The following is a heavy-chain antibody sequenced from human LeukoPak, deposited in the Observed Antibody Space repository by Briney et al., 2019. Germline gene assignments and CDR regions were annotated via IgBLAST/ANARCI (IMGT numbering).Heavy chain of an antibody. CDR3: AKVGYDSSGYYYGPQYGMDV. V-gene: IGHV3-53*01. CDR2: IESGGST. D-gene: IGHD3-22*01. Sequence: GGSLRLSCAASGFTVSSNYMSWVRQAPGKGLEWVSVIESGGSTYYADSVKGRFTISRDNSKNTLYLQMSSLRAEDTAVYYCAKVGYDSSGYYYGPQYGMDVWGQGTTVTVSS. J-gene: IGHJ6*02. CDR1: GFTVSSNY.